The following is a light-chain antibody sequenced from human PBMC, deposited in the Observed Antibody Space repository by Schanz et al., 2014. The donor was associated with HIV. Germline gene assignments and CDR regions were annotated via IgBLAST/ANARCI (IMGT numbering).Light chain of an antibody. CDR2: GAS. CDR3: QHRSDWYT. CDR1: QSVSSNY. V-gene: IGKV3D-20*02. J-gene: IGKJ2*01. Sequence: EIVLTQSPGTLSLSPGERATLSCRASQSVSSNYLAWYQQKPGQAPRLLIYGASSRATGIPDRFSGSGSGTDFTLTISRLEPEDFGVYYCQHRSDWYTFGQGTKLEIK.